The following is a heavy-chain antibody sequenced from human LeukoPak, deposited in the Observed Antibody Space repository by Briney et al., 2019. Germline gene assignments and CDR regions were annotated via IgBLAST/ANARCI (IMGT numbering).Heavy chain of an antibody. V-gene: IGHV3-48*01. D-gene: IGHD3-10*01. J-gene: IGHJ6*03. Sequence: GGSLRLSCAASGFIFSSYSMNWVRQAPGKGLEWVSYISSSSSTMYYAASVKGRFSIFRDNAQNSLYLQMNSLRAEDTAVYYCARDPDDGSGSYRYYMDVWGKGTTVTVSS. CDR2: ISSSSSTM. CDR1: GFIFSSYS. CDR3: ARDPDDGSGSYRYYMDV.